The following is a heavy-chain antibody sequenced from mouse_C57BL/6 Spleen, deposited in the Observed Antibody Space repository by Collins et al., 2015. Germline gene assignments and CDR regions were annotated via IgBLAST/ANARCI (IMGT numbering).Heavy chain of an antibody. CDR3: ARSNSLIYYYPGDY. CDR1: GYTFTSYW. Sequence: QVQLQQPGAELVKPGASVKLSCKASGYTFTSYWMHWVKQRPGRGLEWIGRIDPNSGGTRYNEKFKSKATLTVDKPSSTAYMQLSSLTSEDSAVYYCARSNSLIYYYPGDYWGQGTSVTVSS. CDR2: IDPNSGGT. D-gene: IGHD1-1*01. J-gene: IGHJ4*01. V-gene: IGHV1-72*01.